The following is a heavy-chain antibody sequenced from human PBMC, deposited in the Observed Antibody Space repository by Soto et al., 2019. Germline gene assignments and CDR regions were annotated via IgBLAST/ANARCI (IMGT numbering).Heavy chain of an antibody. J-gene: IGHJ5*02. CDR3: ARGARDFWSGYYTGWFDP. V-gene: IGHV4-4*02. D-gene: IGHD3-3*01. Sequence: SETLSLTCAVSSGSISSSNWWSWVRQPPGKGLEWIGEIYHSGSTNYNPSLKSRVTISVDKSKNQFSLKLSSVTAADTAVYYCARGARDFWSGYYTGWFDPWGQGTLVTVSS. CDR2: IYHSGST. CDR1: SGSISSSNW.